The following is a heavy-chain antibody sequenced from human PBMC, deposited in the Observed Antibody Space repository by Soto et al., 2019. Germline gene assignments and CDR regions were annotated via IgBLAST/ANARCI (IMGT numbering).Heavy chain of an antibody. CDR3: APGGFRGYPFHY. D-gene: IGHD5-12*01. CDR2: FDPDHGKT. J-gene: IGHJ4*01. V-gene: IGHV1-24*01. Sequence: ASVKVSCKVSGKTLSEVSINWVRQSPGEGLEWMGGFDPDHGKTLYAQKFQGRVTVTEETSTATAYMEVSSLRSEDTAVYYCAPGGFRGYPFHYWG. CDR1: GKTLSEVS.